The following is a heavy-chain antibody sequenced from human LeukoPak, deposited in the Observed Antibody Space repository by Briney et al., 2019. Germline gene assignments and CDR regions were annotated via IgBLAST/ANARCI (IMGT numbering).Heavy chain of an antibody. CDR1: GFTFSSYG. CDR3: AKANGDIVVVPAAPYFDY. V-gene: IGHV3-30*18. J-gene: IGHJ4*02. Sequence: PGGALRLSCAASGFTFSSYGMHWVRQAPGKGLEWVAVISYDGSNKYYADSVKGRFTISRDNSKNTLYLQMNSLRAEDTAVYYCAKANGDIVVVPAAPYFDYWGQGTLVTVSS. CDR2: ISYDGSNK. D-gene: IGHD2-2*01.